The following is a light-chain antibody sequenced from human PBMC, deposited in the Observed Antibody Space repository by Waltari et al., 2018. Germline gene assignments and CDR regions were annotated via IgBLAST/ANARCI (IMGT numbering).Light chain of an antibody. CDR3: QQYYGWPLT. CDR1: QNIYTN. CDR2: GAS. V-gene: IGKV3D-15*01. Sequence: ETVMTQSRATLSVSPGERVTLSCRASQNIYTNLAWYQQKPGQAPRVLVYGASTRASGIPVRFSGSGSGTEFTLTISSLQSEDCAVYFCQQYYGWPLTFGGGSKVEVK. J-gene: IGKJ4*01.